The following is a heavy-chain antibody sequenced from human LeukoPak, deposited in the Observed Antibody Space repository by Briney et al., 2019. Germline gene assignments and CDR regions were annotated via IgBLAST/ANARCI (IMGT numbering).Heavy chain of an antibody. V-gene: IGHV1-2*06. CDR2: INPNSGGT. CDR1: GYTFTGYY. CDR3: ARDEDIVVVPAAMP. Sequence: GASVKVSCKASGYTFTGYYMHWVRQAPGQGLEWMGRINPNSGGTNYAQKFQGRVTITRDTSISTAYMELSRLRSDDTAVYYCARDEDIVVVPAAMPWGQGTLVTVSS. D-gene: IGHD2-2*01. J-gene: IGHJ5*02.